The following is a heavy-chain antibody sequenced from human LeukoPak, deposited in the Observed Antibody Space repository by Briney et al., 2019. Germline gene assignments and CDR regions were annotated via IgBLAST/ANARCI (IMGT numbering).Heavy chain of an antibody. CDR1: GFTVSSNY. CDR2: IYSGDST. J-gene: IGHJ3*02. V-gene: IGHV3-66*01. CDR3: ARALDEDAFDI. Sequence: GGSLRLSCAASGFTVSSNYMSWVRQAPGKGLEWVSVIYSGDSTYYADSVKGRFTISRDNSKNTLYLQMNSLRAEDTAVYYCARALDEDAFDIWGQGTMVTVSS. D-gene: IGHD1-1*01.